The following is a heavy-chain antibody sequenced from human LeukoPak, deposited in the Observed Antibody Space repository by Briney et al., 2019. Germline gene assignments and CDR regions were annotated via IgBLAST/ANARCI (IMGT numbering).Heavy chain of an antibody. Sequence: KPSETLSLTCAVYGGSFSGYYWSWIRRPPGKGLEWIGEINHSGSTNYNPSLKSRVTISVDTSKNQFSLKLSSVTAADTAVYYCARGLGVAGHYYYGMDVWGKGTTITVSS. CDR1: GGSFSGYY. V-gene: IGHV4-34*01. J-gene: IGHJ6*04. D-gene: IGHD2-15*01. CDR3: ARGLGVAGHYYYGMDV. CDR2: INHSGST.